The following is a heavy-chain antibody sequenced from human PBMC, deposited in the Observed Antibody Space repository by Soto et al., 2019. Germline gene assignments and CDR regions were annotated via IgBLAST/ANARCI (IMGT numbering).Heavy chain of an antibody. CDR1: GGSISGSSYY. V-gene: IGHV4-39*01. Sequence: PSETLSLTCTVSGGSISGSSYYWGWIRQPPGKGLECIGSVHYSGSTDYNPSLKGRVTISVDTSKNQFSLKLTSVTAADTAVYFCASFSGATYGDYGGGINYWGQGTLVTVSS. J-gene: IGHJ4*02. CDR2: VHYSGST. D-gene: IGHD4-17*01. CDR3: ASFSGATYGDYGGGINY.